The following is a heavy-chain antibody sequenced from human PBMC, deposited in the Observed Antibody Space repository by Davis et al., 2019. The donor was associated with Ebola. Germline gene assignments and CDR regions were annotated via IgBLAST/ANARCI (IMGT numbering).Heavy chain of an antibody. D-gene: IGHD4-11*01. CDR1: GGSISSSSYY. J-gene: IGHJ6*02. CDR2: IYYSGST. V-gene: IGHV4-39*01. CDR3: ARHEGVYSNPQLDV. Sequence: SETLSLTCTVSGGSISSSSYYWGWIRQPPGRGLEWIGSIYYSGSTNYNPSLKSRVTISVDTSKNQFSLKLSSVTAADTAVYYCARHEGVYSNPQLDVWGQGTTVTVSS.